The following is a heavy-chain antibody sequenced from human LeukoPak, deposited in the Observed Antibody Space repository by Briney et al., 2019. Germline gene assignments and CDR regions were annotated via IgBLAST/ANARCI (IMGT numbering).Heavy chain of an antibody. D-gene: IGHD3-3*01. CDR3: ARGLGDDAFDI. CDR2: IKQDGSEK. Sequence: GGSLRLSCAASGSTFSSYWMSWVRQAPGKGLEWVANIKQDGSEKYYVDSVKGRFTISRDNAKNSLYLQMNSLRAEDTAVYYCARGLGDDAFDIWGQGTMVTVSS. V-gene: IGHV3-7*01. J-gene: IGHJ3*02. CDR1: GSTFSSYW.